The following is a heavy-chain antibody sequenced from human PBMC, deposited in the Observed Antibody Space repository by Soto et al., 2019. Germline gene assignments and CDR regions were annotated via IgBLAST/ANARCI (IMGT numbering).Heavy chain of an antibody. V-gene: IGHV4-31*03. J-gene: IGHJ5*02. CDR2: IFHSGST. CDR1: NGYINSGGFY. Sequence: QVQLQESGPGLLKPSQTLSLTCNVSNGYINSGGFYWSWIRQHPGKGLEWIGYIFHSGSTLYNPSLNRRVSLSADTSKNQLSLNLRSVTVADTAVYYCARGGIAGHWFAPWGQGILVTVSS. D-gene: IGHD2-15*01. CDR3: ARGGIAGHWFAP.